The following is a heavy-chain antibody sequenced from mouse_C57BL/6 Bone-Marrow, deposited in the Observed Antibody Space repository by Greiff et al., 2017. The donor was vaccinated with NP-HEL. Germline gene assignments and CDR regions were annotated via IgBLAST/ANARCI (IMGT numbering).Heavy chain of an antibody. Sequence: QVHVKQSGAELARPGASVKMSCKASGYTFTSYTMHWVKQRPGQGLEWIGYINPSSGYTKYNQKFKDKATLTADKSSSTAYMQLSSLTSEDSAVYYCAPHPYYYGPYWGQGTTLTVSS. D-gene: IGHD1-1*01. J-gene: IGHJ2*01. CDR1: GYTFTSYT. CDR3: APHPYYYGPY. V-gene: IGHV1-4*01. CDR2: INPSSGYT.